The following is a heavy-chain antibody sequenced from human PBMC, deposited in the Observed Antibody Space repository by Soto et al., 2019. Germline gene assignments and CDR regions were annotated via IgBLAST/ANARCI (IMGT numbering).Heavy chain of an antibody. CDR3: AKDIGDPIPPMVRGVIAPSTPIDY. CDR1: GFTFDDYG. CDR2: ISWNSGSI. D-gene: IGHD3-10*01. V-gene: IGHV3-9*01. J-gene: IGHJ4*02. Sequence: EVQLVESGGGLVQPGRSLRLSCAASGFTFDDYGMHWVRQAPGKGLEWVLGISWNSGSIGYADSEKGRFTISRDNAKNSLYLQINSLRAEDTAFYYCAKDIGDPIPPMVRGVIAPSTPIDYWGQETLVTVSS.